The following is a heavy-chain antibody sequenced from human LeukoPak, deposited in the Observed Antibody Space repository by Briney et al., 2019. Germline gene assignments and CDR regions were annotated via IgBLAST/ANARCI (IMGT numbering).Heavy chain of an antibody. Sequence: GGSLRLSCAASGFTFSSQWMSWVRQAPGKGLEWVANIKQDGNEKYYVDPVKGRFTISRDNAKNSLSLQMNSLRAEDTAVYYCAKSEVINLDYWGQGTLVTVSS. D-gene: IGHD3-22*01. CDR2: IKQDGNEK. V-gene: IGHV3-7*01. CDR3: AKSEVINLDY. J-gene: IGHJ4*02. CDR1: GFTFSSQW.